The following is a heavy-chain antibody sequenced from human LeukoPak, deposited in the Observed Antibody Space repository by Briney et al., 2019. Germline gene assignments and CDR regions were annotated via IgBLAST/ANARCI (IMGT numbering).Heavy chain of an antibody. J-gene: IGHJ5*02. CDR3: AKDVDSSSWNWFDP. CDR2: ISASAGST. Sequence: PGGSLRLSCAASGFTFSNFAMSWVRQAPGRGLEWVSGISASAGSTYLADSVKGRFTISRDNSRNTLFLQMNSLTAEDTAVYYCAKDVDSSSWNWFDPWGQGTLVTVSA. V-gene: IGHV3-23*01. CDR1: GFTFSNFA. D-gene: IGHD6-13*01.